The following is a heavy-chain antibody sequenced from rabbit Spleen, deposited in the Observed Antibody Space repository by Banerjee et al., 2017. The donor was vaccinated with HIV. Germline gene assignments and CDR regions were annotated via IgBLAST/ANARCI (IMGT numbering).Heavy chain of an antibody. V-gene: IGHV1S40*01. CDR1: GFSFSSGYY. Sequence: QSLEESGGDLVKPGASLTLTCTASGFSFSSGYYMCWVRQAPGKGLEWIACINIVTGKSVYASWAKGRFTISTTSSTTVTLQITSLTAADTATYFCARDTSSSFSSYGMDLWGQGTLVTVS. CDR3: ARDTSSSFSSYGMDL. CDR2: INIVTGKS. J-gene: IGHJ6*01. D-gene: IGHD1-1*01.